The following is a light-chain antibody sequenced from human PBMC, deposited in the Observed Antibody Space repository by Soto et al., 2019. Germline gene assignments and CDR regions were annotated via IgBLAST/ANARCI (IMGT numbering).Light chain of an antibody. J-gene: IGKJ4*01. CDR2: AAS. CDR3: QQYDNWPSLT. CDR1: QSVTSN. V-gene: IGKV1-39*01. Sequence: DIQMTQSPSSLSASIGDRVTITCRASQSVTSNLNWYQQKFGETPKLLMYAASNLQGGVPSRFSGSGSGTDFTLTISSLQPEDFAVYHCQQYDNWPSLTFGGGTKVEIK.